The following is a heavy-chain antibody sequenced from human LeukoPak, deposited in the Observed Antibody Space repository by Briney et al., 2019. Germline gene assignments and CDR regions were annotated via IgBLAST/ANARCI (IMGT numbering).Heavy chain of an antibody. V-gene: IGHV3-21*06. Sequence: PGGSLRLSCAASGFTFSNYSMSWVRQAPGKGLEWVSSISSSSGYIYYADSVKGRFTISRDNSKNTLYLQMNSLRPEDTAVYYCLSGAVELVNRFAPSYWGQGTLVTVSS. CDR1: GFTFSNYS. J-gene: IGHJ4*02. D-gene: IGHD6-13*01. CDR2: ISSSSGYI. CDR3: LSGAVELVNRFAPSY.